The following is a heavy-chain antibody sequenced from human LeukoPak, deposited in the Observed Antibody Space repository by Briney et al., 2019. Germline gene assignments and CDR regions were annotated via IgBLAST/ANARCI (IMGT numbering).Heavy chain of an antibody. V-gene: IGHV4-59*12. D-gene: IGHD3-9*01. CDR1: GGSISSSY. CDR3: AVTYYDILTGLPLFDP. Sequence: PSETLSLTCTVSGGSISSSYWTWIRQPPGKGLEWIGYVYSGTTNYSPSLNSRVTISEDTSKNQFSLKLSSVTAADTAVYYCAVTYYDILTGLPLFDPWGQGTLVTVSS. J-gene: IGHJ5*02. CDR2: VYSGTT.